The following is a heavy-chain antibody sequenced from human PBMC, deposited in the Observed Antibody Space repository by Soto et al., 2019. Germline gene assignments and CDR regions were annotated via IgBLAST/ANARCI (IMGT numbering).Heavy chain of an antibody. Sequence: SETLSLTCTVSGDSVTSVSDYWSWIRQPPGKGLEWIGYIYYSGSADYNPSLGSRVTISIDTSKNQFSLKLTSVAAADTAVYYCARGVGFGYYYYHMDLWGQGTTVTV. CDR1: GDSVTSVSDY. V-gene: IGHV4-61*01. J-gene: IGHJ6*02. CDR3: ARGVGFGYYYYHMDL. CDR2: IYYSGSA. D-gene: IGHD3-10*01.